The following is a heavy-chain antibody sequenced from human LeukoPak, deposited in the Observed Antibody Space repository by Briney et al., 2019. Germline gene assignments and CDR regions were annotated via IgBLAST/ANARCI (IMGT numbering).Heavy chain of an antibody. D-gene: IGHD5-24*01. CDR2: IYPQDSDT. V-gene: IGHV5-51*01. CDR1: GYSFTSYW. CDR3: ARHEMATVLGPTRDGFDI. Sequence: GESLKISCRISGYSFTSYWIAWVRQKPGKGLEWMGVIYPQDSDTTYSPSFRGQVTMSADKSINTAYLHWSSLRASDTAIYYCARHEMATVLGPTRDGFDIWGQGTMVSVSS. J-gene: IGHJ3*02.